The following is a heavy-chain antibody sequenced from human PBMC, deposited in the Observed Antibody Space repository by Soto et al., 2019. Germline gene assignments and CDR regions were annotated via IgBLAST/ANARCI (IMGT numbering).Heavy chain of an antibody. Sequence: PVGSLRLSCAASGFTFSSYGMHWVRQAPGKGLEWVAVISYDGSNKYYADSVKGRFTISRDNSKNTLYLQMNSLRAEDTAVYYCAKDDDIVVVVAAPQGMDVWGQGTTVTVSS. V-gene: IGHV3-30*18. D-gene: IGHD2-15*01. CDR2: ISYDGSNK. J-gene: IGHJ6*02. CDR3: AKDDDIVVVVAAPQGMDV. CDR1: GFTFSSYG.